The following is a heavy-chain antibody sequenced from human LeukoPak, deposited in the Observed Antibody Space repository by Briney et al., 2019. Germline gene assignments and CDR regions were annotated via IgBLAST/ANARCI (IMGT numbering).Heavy chain of an antibody. D-gene: IGHD2-15*01. CDR3: ARDNRYCNGGYCSNWFDP. CDR1: GFTFSSYSM. V-gene: IGHV4-4*02. Sequence: GSLRLSCAASGFTFSSYSMNWVRQPPGKGLEWIGEIYHSGSTNYNPSLKSRVTISVDKSKNQFSLKLSSVTAADTAVYYCARDNRYCNGGYCSNWFDPWGQGTLVTASS. J-gene: IGHJ5*02. CDR2: IYHSGST.